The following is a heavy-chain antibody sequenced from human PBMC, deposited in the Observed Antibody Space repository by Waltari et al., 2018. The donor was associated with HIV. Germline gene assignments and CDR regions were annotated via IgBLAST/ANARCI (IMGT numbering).Heavy chain of an antibody. CDR3: ARGSLLRNWLDP. CDR1: GYTFRDYG. J-gene: IGHJ5*02. Sequence: QIHLVQSGAEVKKPGASVKVSCKASGYTFRDYGISWVRQAPGQGLEWMGWISGLSEERRNYAQKFQGRVTLSTDTSTTTAYMELRSLRSDDTAIYYCARGSLLRNWLDPWGPGTLVTVSS. D-gene: IGHD3-22*01. V-gene: IGHV1-18*01. CDR2: ISGLSEERR.